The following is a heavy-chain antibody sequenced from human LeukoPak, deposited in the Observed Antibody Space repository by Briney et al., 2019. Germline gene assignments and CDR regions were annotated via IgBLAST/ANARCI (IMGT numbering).Heavy chain of an antibody. J-gene: IGHJ4*02. V-gene: IGHV4-34*01. D-gene: IGHD2-15*01. CDR3: ARDRPQIRYCSGGSCYSP. Sequence: SETLSLTCAVYGGSFSGYYWSWIRQPPGKGLEWIGEINRSGSTNYNPSLKSRVTISVDTSKNQFSLKLSSVTAADTAVYYCARDRPQIRYCSGGSCYSPWGQGTLVTVSS. CDR2: INRSGST. CDR1: GGSFSGYY.